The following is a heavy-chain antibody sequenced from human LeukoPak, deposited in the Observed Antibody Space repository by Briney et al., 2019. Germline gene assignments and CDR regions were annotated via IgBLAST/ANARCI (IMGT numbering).Heavy chain of an antibody. J-gene: IGHJ4*02. Sequence: GGSLRLSCAASGFTFSTYWLSWVRQAPGKGLEWVANVNQDGSAKYYVDFVKGRFTISRDNAKNSLYLQMNSLRAEDTAVYYCARQPFDYWGQGTLVTVSS. CDR1: GFTFSTYW. D-gene: IGHD6-13*01. CDR3: ARQPFDY. V-gene: IGHV3-7*01. CDR2: VNQDGSAK.